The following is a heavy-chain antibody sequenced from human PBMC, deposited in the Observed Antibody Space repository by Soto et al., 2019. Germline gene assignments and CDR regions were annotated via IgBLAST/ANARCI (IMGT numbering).Heavy chain of an antibody. CDR1: GFTFDDYT. Sequence: GGSLRLSCAASGFTFDDYTMHWVRQAPGKGLEWVSLISWDGGSTYYADSVKGRFTISRDNSKNSLYLQTNSLRTEDTALYYCAKALGGYNEVGIGFDYWGQGTLVTVSS. CDR3: AKALGGYNEVGIGFDY. V-gene: IGHV3-43*01. D-gene: IGHD5-12*01. J-gene: IGHJ4*02. CDR2: ISWDGGST.